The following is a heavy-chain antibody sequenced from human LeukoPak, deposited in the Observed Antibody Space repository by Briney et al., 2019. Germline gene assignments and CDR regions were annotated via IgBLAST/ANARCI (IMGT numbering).Heavy chain of an antibody. Sequence: ASVKVSCKASGYTFTSYDINWVRQATGQGLEWMGWMNPNSGNTGYAQKFQGRVTMTRNTSISTAYMELSSLRSEDTAVYYCARGPTFVLRFLEWFPGGENWFDPWGQGTLVTVSS. V-gene: IGHV1-8*01. CDR3: ARGPTFVLRFLEWFPGGENWFDP. J-gene: IGHJ5*02. CDR2: MNPNSGNT. CDR1: GYTFTSYD. D-gene: IGHD3-3*01.